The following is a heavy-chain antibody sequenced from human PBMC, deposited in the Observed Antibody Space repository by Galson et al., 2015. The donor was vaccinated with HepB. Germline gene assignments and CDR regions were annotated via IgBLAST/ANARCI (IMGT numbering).Heavy chain of an antibody. CDR2: IYYAGGT. CDR3: ARQMTYLFDSRGNNDPHADAFDI. J-gene: IGHJ3*02. CDR1: GGSISPYY. D-gene: IGHD3-22*01. V-gene: IGHV4-59*01. Sequence: ETLSLTCSVYGGSISPYYWTWIRQPPGKGLEWIGHIYYAGGTKYNPSLRRRVTVSVDTSNNQISLKLTSVTAADTAIYYCARQMTYLFDSRGNNDPHADAFDIWGQGTTVTVSS.